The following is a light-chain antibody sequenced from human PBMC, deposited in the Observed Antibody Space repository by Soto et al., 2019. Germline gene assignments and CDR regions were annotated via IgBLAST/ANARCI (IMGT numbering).Light chain of an antibody. V-gene: IGLV2-14*01. Sequence: QSALTQPASVSGSPGQSITISCTGTSSDVGGYNYVSWYQQHPGTAPKFMIYEVSNRPSGVSNCFSGSKSGNTASLTISGLQAEDEADYYCSSYTSSSTHWVFGGGTKLTVL. J-gene: IGLJ3*02. CDR3: SSYTSSSTHWV. CDR1: SSDVGGYNY. CDR2: EVS.